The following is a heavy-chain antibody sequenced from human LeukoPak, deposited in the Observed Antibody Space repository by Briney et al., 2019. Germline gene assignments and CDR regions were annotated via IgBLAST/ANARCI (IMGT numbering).Heavy chain of an antibody. CDR2: ISYDGSNK. CDR3: ARDLITMIVVGASGFDY. J-gene: IGHJ4*02. D-gene: IGHD3-22*01. V-gene: IGHV3-30-3*01. Sequence: GGSLRLSCAASGFTFSSYAMPWVRQAPGKGLEWVAVISYDGSNKYYADSVKGRFTISGDNSKNTLYLQMNSLRAEDTAVYNCARDLITMIVVGASGFDYWGQGTLVTVSS. CDR1: GFTFSSYA.